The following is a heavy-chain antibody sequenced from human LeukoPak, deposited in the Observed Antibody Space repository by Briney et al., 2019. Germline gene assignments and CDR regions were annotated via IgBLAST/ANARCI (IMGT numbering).Heavy chain of an antibody. V-gene: IGHV3-21*01. Sequence: GGSLRLSCAASGFTFSSYSMNWVRQAPGKGLEWVSFISSSRSYIYYADSVKGRFTISRDNAKNSLYLQMNSLRAEDTAVYYCARGSTVTTKYYYYMDVWGKGTTVTVSS. CDR3: ARGSTVTTKYYYYMDV. D-gene: IGHD4-17*01. CDR1: GFTFSSYS. CDR2: ISSSRSYI. J-gene: IGHJ6*03.